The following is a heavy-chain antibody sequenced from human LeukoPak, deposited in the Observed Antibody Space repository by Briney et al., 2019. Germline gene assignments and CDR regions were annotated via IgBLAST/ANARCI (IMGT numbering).Heavy chain of an antibody. J-gene: IGHJ4*02. V-gene: IGHV3-23*01. Sequence: GGSLRLSCAASGFTFSSFAMSWVRQAPGKGLEWVSSISGSGSRSYYADSVKGRFTISRDNSKNTLYLQMNSLRAEDTAVYYRAKDITQSGTYGGPHNYWGQGTLVSVSS. CDR1: GFTFSSFA. D-gene: IGHD1-26*01. CDR2: ISGSGSRS. CDR3: AKDITQSGTYGGPHNY.